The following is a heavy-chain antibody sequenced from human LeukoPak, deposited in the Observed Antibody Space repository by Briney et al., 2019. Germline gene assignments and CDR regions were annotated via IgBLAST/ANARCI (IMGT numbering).Heavy chain of an antibody. V-gene: IGHV3-21*01. Sequence: GGSLRLSCAASGFTFRSYSMNWGREAPGKGLEWGSSISSSSSYIYYADSVKGRFTISRDNAKNSLYLQMNSLRAEDTAVYYCAREKGYSYGYPSDYWGQGTLVTVSS. CDR3: AREKGYSYGYPSDY. CDR1: GFTFRSYS. D-gene: IGHD5-18*01. J-gene: IGHJ4*02. CDR2: ISSSSSYI.